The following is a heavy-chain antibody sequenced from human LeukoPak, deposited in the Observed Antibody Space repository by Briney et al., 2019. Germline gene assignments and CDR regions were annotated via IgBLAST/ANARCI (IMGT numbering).Heavy chain of an antibody. CDR2: ISYSGRT. Sequence: SETLSLTCSVSGDSISRSYWSWIRRARGKGLEWIGYISYSGRTKYHPSLKSRVTISLDTSNNQISLKLSSVTAADTAIYYCARDPFDFSQSTAYWYFDVWGRGALVTVSS. V-gene: IGHV4-59*01. CDR3: ARDPFDFSQSTAYWYFDV. J-gene: IGHJ2*01. CDR1: GDSISRSY. D-gene: IGHD3/OR15-3a*01.